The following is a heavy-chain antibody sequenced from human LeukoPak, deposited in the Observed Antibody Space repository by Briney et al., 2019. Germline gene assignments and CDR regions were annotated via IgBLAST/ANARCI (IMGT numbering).Heavy chain of an antibody. D-gene: IGHD2-21*02. V-gene: IGHV6-1*01. Sequence: SQTLSLTCAISGDSVSSNSVTWNWIRQSPSRGLEWLVRTYYRSTWYNDYAVSVRGRITVNPDTSKNQFSLHLNSVTPEDTAVYYCARRLTQYNCFDPWGQGILVTVSS. CDR1: GDSVSSNSVT. CDR3: ARRLTQYNCFDP. CDR2: TYYRSTWYN. J-gene: IGHJ5*02.